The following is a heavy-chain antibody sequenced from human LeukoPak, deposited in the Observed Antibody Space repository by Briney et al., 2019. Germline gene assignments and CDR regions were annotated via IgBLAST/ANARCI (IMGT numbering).Heavy chain of an antibody. J-gene: IGHJ4*02. CDR2: IYYSGST. V-gene: IGHV4-59*01. D-gene: IGHD2-2*01. CDR3: ARGVPRYCRSPGRAAASICGVY. CDR1: GGSITSYY. Sequence: PSETLSLTCTVSGGSITSYYWSWIRQPPGKGLEWIGYIYYSGSTNYNPSLKRRVTLSVDTSKNQFSLKLNSVTAADTAVYYCARGVPRYCRSPGRAAASICGVYWGQGTLVTVSS.